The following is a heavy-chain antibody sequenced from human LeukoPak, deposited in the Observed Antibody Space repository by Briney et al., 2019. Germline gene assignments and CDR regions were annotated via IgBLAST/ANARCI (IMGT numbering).Heavy chain of an antibody. CDR2: ISYSGST. V-gene: IGHV4-59*01. CDR1: GGSISRCY. Sequence: SETLSLTCTVSGGSISRCYWSWIRQPPGKGLEWIGYISYSGSTNYNPSLKSRVTISVDTSKNQFSLELSSVTAADTAVYYCARMGVVGNPFDYWGQGTLVTVSS. D-gene: IGHD4-23*01. J-gene: IGHJ4*02. CDR3: ARMGVVGNPFDY.